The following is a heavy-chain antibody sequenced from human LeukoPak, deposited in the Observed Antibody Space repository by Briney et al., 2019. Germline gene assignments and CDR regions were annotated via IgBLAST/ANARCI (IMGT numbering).Heavy chain of an antibody. CDR3: ARGDSGSYDAFDI. CDR2: IYYSGST. CDR1: GGSISSSSYY. V-gene: IGHV4-39*07. D-gene: IGHD1-26*01. J-gene: IGHJ3*02. Sequence: SETLSLTCTVAGGSISSSSYYWGWIRQPPGKGLEWIGSIYYSGSTYYNPSIKSRVTISVDTSKNQFSLKLSSVTAADTAVYYCARGDSGSYDAFDIWGQGTMVTVSS.